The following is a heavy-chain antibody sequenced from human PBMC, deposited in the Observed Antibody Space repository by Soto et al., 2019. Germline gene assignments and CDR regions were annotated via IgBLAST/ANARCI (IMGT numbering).Heavy chain of an antibody. V-gene: IGHV4-39*07. CDR2: IYHSGST. D-gene: IGHD3-3*01. CDR3: ARSADGHYDFWSGYYRVGWFDP. Sequence: SETLSLTCTVSGGSISSSSYYWGWIRQPPGKGLEWIGSIYHSGSTYYNPSLKSRVTISVDRSKNQFSLKLSSVTAADTAVYYCARSADGHYDFWSGYYRVGWFDPWGQGTLVTVSS. CDR1: GGSISSSSYY. J-gene: IGHJ5*02.